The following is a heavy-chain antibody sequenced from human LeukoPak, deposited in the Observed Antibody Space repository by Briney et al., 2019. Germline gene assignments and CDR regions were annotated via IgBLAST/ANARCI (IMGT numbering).Heavy chain of an antibody. CDR1: GGSISSSSYY. Sequence: ETLSLTCTVSGGSISSSSYYWGWIRQPPGKGLEWVSVIYSGGSTYYADSVKGRFTISRDNSKNTLYLQMNSLRAEDTAVYYCARDLWVRGVIVDYYYYGMDVWGQGTTVTVSS. V-gene: IGHV3-66*01. J-gene: IGHJ6*02. CDR2: IYSGGST. D-gene: IGHD3-10*01. CDR3: ARDLWVRGVIVDYYYYGMDV.